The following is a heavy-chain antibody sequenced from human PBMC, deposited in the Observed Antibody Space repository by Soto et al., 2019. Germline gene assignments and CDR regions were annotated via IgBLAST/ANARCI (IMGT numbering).Heavy chain of an antibody. CDR3: ARGGIAAASRHLQH. D-gene: IGHD6-13*01. Sequence: QVQLQESGPGLVKPSETLSLTCTVSGGSISSYYWSWIRQLPGKGLEWIGYIYYSGSTNYNPSLKSRVTISLDTSKNQLSLKLSSVTAAETGVYYCARGGIAAASRHLQHWRQRTLVTVSS. J-gene: IGHJ1*01. CDR1: GGSISSYY. V-gene: IGHV4-59*01. CDR2: IYYSGST.